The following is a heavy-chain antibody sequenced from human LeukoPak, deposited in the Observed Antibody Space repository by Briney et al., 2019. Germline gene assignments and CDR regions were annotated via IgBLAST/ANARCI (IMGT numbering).Heavy chain of an antibody. J-gene: IGHJ4*02. CDR2: IYTSGST. CDR3: ARAGAAAGTFFDY. Sequence: SETLSLTCTVSGGSISSGSYYWSWIRQPAGKGLEWIGRIYTSGSTNYNPSLKSRVTISVDTSKSQFSLKLSSVTAADTAVYYCARAGAAAGTFFDYWGQGTLVTVSS. D-gene: IGHD6-13*01. V-gene: IGHV4-61*02. CDR1: GGSISSGSYY.